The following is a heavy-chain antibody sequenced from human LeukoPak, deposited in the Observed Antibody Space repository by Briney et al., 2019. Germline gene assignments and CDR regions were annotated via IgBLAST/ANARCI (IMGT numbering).Heavy chain of an antibody. V-gene: IGHV4-34*01. CDR3: AGPRITLAK. D-gene: IGHD3-3*01. Sequence: SETLSHTCAVYGGSFSGYYWSWIRQPPGKGLEWIGEINHSGSTNYNPSLKSRVTISVDTSKNQFSLKLSSVTAADTAVYYCAGPRITLAKWGQGTLVTVSS. CDR2: INHSGST. CDR1: GGSFSGYY. J-gene: IGHJ4*02.